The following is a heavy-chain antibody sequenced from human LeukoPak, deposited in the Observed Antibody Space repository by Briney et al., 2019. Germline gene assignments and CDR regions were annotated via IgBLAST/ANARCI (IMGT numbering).Heavy chain of an antibody. D-gene: IGHD4-23*01. CDR1: RYSFISYW. Sequence: GESLKISCKGSRYSFISYWIGWVRQMPGKGLEWMGVIYPDDSDTRYSPSFQGQVTISADKSISTAYLQWSSLKASDTAMYYCARRAANSPFDYWGQGALVTVSS. CDR2: IYPDDSDT. CDR3: ARRAANSPFDY. J-gene: IGHJ4*02. V-gene: IGHV5-51*01.